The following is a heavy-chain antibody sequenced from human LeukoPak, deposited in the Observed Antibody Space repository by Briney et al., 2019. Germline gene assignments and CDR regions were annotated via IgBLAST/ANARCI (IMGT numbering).Heavy chain of an antibody. CDR2: ICYSGST. Sequence: PSETLSLTCTVSGGSISSSSYYWGWLRQPPGKGLEWIGSICYSGSTYYNPSLKSRVTISVDTSKNQFSLKLSSVTAADTAVYYCARRWFGELLNEDNWFDPWGQGTLVTVSS. CDR1: GGSISSSSYY. J-gene: IGHJ5*02. CDR3: ARRWFGELLNEDNWFDP. V-gene: IGHV4-39*01. D-gene: IGHD3-10*01.